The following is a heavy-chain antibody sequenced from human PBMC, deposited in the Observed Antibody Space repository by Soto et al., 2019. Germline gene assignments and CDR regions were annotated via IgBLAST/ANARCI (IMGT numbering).Heavy chain of an antibody. V-gene: IGHV3-23*01. D-gene: IGHD1-1*01. CDR3: AKLPVAQPAYSWGHDY. CDR2: ISGSGGST. CDR1: GFTFSSYA. J-gene: IGHJ4*02. Sequence: GGSLRLSCAASGFTFSSYAMSWVRQAPGKGLEWVSAISGSGGSTYYADSVKGRFTISRDNSKNTLYLQMNSLRAEDTAVYYCAKLPVAQPAYSWGHDYWGQGTLVTVSS.